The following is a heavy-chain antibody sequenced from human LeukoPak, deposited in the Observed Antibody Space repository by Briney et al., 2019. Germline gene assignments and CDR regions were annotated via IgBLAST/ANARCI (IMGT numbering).Heavy chain of an antibody. CDR2: INSDGSST. V-gene: IGHV3-74*01. J-gene: IGHJ4*02. CDR1: GFTFINYN. CDR3: ARHRMATITWRYGYYFDY. Sequence: GGSLRLSCAASGFTFINYNMHWVRQAPGKGLVWVSRINSDGSSTSYADSVRGRFSISRDNAKNTLYLQMNSLRAEDTAVYYCARHRMATITWRYGYYFDYWGQGTLVTVSS. D-gene: IGHD5-24*01.